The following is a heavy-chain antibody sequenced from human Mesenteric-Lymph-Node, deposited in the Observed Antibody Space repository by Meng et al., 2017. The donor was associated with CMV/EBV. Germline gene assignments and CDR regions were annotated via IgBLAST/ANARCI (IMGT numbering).Heavy chain of an antibody. CDR1: FTSYD. Sequence: FTSYDSNWVRQATGQGLEWMGWMDPNSGNTGYAQKFQGRVTITADKSTSTAYMELSSLRSEDTAVYYRARGCRGGIHQSSTSCYFDYWGQGTLVTVSS. CDR2: MDPNSGNT. CDR3: ARGCRGGIHQSSTSCYFDY. V-gene: IGHV1-8*03. D-gene: IGHD2-2*01. J-gene: IGHJ4*02.